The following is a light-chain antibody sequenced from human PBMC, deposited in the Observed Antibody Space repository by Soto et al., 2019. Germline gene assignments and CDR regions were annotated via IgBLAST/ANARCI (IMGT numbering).Light chain of an antibody. CDR2: AAS. CDR3: QHYNNWPA. Sequence: EIVMTQSPATLSVSPGERATLSCRASQSVSSTLAWYQQKPGQAPRLLIYAASTRATGIPGRFSGSGSGTEFTLTISRLQSEDFAVYYCQHYNNWPAFGQGTKVEIK. J-gene: IGKJ1*01. V-gene: IGKV3-15*01. CDR1: QSVSST.